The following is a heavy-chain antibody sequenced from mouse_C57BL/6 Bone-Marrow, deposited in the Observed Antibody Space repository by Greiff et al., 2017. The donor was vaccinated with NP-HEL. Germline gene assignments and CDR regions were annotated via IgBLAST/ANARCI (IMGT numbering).Heavy chain of an antibody. CDR1: GYTFTSYW. CDR3: ARQVSRLLRSWYFEV. V-gene: IGHV1-52*01. D-gene: IGHD1-1*01. Sequence: VQLQQPGAELVRPGSSVKLSCKASGYTFTSYWMHWVKQRPIQGLEWIGNIDPSDSETHYNQKFKDKATLTVDKSSSTAYMQLSSLTSEDSAVYYCARQVSRLLRSWYFEVWGKGTTGTVSS. CDR2: IDPSDSET. J-gene: IGHJ1*03.